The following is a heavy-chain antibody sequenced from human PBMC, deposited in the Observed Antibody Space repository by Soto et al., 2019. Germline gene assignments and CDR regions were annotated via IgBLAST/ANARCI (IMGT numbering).Heavy chain of an antibody. V-gene: IGHV3-48*01. Sequence: GGSLRLSCAASGFTFSSYSMNWVRQAPGKGLEWVSYISSSSSTIYYADSVKGRFTISRDNAEDSPYLQMNSLRAEDAAVYYCAKAWPFRVVLALFDYWGQATLVTVSS. CDR1: GFTFSSYS. CDR2: ISSSSSTI. CDR3: AKAWPFRVVLALFDY. D-gene: IGHD3-3*01. J-gene: IGHJ4*02.